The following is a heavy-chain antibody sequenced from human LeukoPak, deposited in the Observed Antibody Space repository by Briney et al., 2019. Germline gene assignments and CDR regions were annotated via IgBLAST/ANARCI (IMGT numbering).Heavy chain of an antibody. D-gene: IGHD1-26*01. CDR3: AAIKIIVGAPIDY. V-gene: IGHV1-69*01. Sequence: SVKVSCKASGGTFSSYAISWVRQAPGQGLEWMGGIIPIFGTANYAQKFQGRVTITADESTSTAYMELSSLRSEDTAVYYCAAIKIIVGAPIDYWGQGTLVTVSS. J-gene: IGHJ4*02. CDR1: GGTFSSYA. CDR2: IIPIFGTA.